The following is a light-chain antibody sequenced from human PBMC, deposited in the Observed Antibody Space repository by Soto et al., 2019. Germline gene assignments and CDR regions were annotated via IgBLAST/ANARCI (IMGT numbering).Light chain of an antibody. CDR3: QQYGSSPPFT. J-gene: IGKJ2*01. CDR1: QTFSNTY. Sequence: EIVLTQSPDTLSLSPGESATLSCRASQTFSNTYLAWYQQKPGQAPRLLIYCASSRAPGIPDRVSGSGSVTDFTLTISRVEPEDFAVYSCQQYGSSPPFTFGQGTKLEIK. CDR2: CAS. V-gene: IGKV3-20*01.